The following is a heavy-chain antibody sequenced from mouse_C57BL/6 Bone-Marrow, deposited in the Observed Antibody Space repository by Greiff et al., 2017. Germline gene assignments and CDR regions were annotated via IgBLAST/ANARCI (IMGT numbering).Heavy chain of an antibody. CDR3: ARRNYYGSSYFDV. J-gene: IGHJ1*03. V-gene: IGHV1-26*01. Sequence: VQLQQSGPELVKPGASVKISCKASGYTFTDYYMNWVKQSHGKSLEWIGDINPNNGGTSYNQKFKGKATLTVDKSSSTAYMELRSLTSEDSAVYYCARRNYYGSSYFDVWGTGTTVTVSS. D-gene: IGHD1-1*01. CDR2: INPNNGGT. CDR1: GYTFTDYY.